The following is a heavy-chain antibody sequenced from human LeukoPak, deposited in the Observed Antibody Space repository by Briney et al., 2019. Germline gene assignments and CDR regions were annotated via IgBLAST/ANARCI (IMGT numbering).Heavy chain of an antibody. CDR3: ARSDFDWLLLTPNSWFDP. CDR2: IYYSGST. Sequence: SETLSLTCTVSGGSISSYYWSRIRQPPGKGLEWIGYIYYSGSTNYNPSLKSRVTISVDTSKNQFSLKLSSVTAADTAVYYCARSDFDWLLLTPNSWFDPWGQGTLVTVSS. CDR1: GGSISSYY. J-gene: IGHJ5*02. D-gene: IGHD3-9*01. V-gene: IGHV4-59*01.